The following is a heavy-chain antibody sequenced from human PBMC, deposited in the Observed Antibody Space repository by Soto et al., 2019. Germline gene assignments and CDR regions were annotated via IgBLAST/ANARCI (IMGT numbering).Heavy chain of an antibody. J-gene: IGHJ4*02. CDR1: GGSISSYY. V-gene: IGHV4-59*08. CDR2: IYYSGYT. CDR3: VRRRGTYRPYFDY. Sequence: QVQLQESGPGLVKPSETLSLTCTVSGGSISSYYWSWIRQPPGKGLEWIGCIYYSGYTNYNPSLKSRVTISVDTSKNQFSLKLSSVTAADTAVYYCVRRRGTYRPYFDYWGQGTLVTVSS. D-gene: IGHD3-16*02.